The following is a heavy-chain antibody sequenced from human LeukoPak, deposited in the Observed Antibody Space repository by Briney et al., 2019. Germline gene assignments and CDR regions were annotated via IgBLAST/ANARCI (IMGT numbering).Heavy chain of an antibody. J-gene: IGHJ3*01. Sequence: GGSLRLSCSASGFTLSNFWIHWVRQAPGKGLGWVSRINTDGSSTNYADSVKGRFAVSRDNAKNTLYLQMNSLRVEDTAVYYCARVIGWDEPFDLWGQGTMVTVSS. V-gene: IGHV3-74*01. D-gene: IGHD1-26*01. CDR1: GFTLSNFW. CDR2: INTDGSST. CDR3: ARVIGWDEPFDL.